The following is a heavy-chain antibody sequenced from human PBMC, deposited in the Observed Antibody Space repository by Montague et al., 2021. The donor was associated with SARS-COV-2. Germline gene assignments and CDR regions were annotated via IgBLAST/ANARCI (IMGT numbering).Heavy chain of an antibody. CDR2: INYFGGS. J-gene: IGHJ5*02. CDR1: GGSISGHF. Sequence: SETLSLTCTVSGGSISGHFWSWIRQPPGKGLEWIAYINYFGGSNYNPSXXSRVNVSVETSKNQFSLKLTSLIAADTAVYYCARATSVRGAVSWFDPWGQGILVSVSS. V-gene: IGHV4-59*11. D-gene: IGHD3-10*02. CDR3: ARATSVRGAVSWFDP.